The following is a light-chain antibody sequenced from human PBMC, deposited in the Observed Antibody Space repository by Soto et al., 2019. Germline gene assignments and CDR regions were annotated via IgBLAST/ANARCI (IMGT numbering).Light chain of an antibody. CDR2: GAS. Sequence: EIVLTQSPGTLSLSPGERATLSCRASQSVSSSYLAWYQQKPGQGPRLLTYGASSRATGIPDRFSGSGSGTDFTLTISRLEPEDFAVYYCQQYGSSPYTFGQGTKVDIK. J-gene: IGKJ2*01. V-gene: IGKV3-20*01. CDR3: QQYGSSPYT. CDR1: QSVSSSY.